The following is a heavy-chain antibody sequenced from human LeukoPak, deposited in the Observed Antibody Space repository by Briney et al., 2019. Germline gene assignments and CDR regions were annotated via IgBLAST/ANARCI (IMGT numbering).Heavy chain of an antibody. Sequence: GGSLRLSCAASEFTFCSYGMHWVREAPGKGLEWVAFIRYDGSNKYYADSVKGRFTISRDNSKNTLYLQMNSLRAEDTAVYYCAKDPEGYCSSTSCYSGYWGQGTLVTVSS. CDR2: IRYDGSNK. CDR3: AKDPEGYCSSTSCYSGY. CDR1: EFTFCSYG. J-gene: IGHJ4*02. D-gene: IGHD2-2*02. V-gene: IGHV3-30*02.